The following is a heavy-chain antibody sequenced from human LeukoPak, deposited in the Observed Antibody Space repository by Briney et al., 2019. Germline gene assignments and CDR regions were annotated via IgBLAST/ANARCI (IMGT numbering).Heavy chain of an antibody. V-gene: IGHV3-7*01. Sequence: GGSLRLSCAASGFTFSSYWMTWVRQAPGKGLEWVANIKPDGSGKYYVDSVKGRFTISRDNAKNSLYLQMNSLRAEDTAVYHCARDGQGSGRVGDHYAFDIWGQGTMVTVSS. J-gene: IGHJ3*02. CDR3: ARDGQGSGRVGDHYAFDI. D-gene: IGHD3-10*01. CDR2: IKPDGSGK. CDR1: GFTFSSYW.